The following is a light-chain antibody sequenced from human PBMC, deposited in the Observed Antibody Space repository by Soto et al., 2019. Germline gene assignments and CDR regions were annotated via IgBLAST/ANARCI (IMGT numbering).Light chain of an antibody. CDR2: DVS. CDR1: QSVSSN. Sequence: MTQSPATLSASPGERATLSCRASQSVSSNLAWYQQKPGKAPKLLIYDVSSLQSGVPSRFSGSGSGTEFTLTISSLQPDDFATYYCQHYKMYSPWTFGQGTKVEIK. J-gene: IGKJ1*01. V-gene: IGKV1-5*01. CDR3: QHYKMYSPWT.